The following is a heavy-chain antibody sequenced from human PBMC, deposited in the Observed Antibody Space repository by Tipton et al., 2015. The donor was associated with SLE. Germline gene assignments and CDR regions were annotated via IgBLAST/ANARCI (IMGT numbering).Heavy chain of an antibody. CDR3: ARERYYDFWSGYRAYYYNGMDV. D-gene: IGHD3-3*01. Sequence: AASVKGRFTISRDNAKNTLYLQMNSLRAEDTAVYYCARERYYDFWSGYRAYYYNGMDVWGQGTTVTVSS. V-gene: IGHV3-74*01. J-gene: IGHJ6*02.